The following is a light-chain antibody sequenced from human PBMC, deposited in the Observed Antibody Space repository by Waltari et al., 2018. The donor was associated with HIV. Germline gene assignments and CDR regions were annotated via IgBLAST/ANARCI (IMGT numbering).Light chain of an antibody. CDR2: RDS. Sequence: QSVLTQPPSASETPGPRVTMSWSGSSSHIGSNTVYWYQHLPGMAPKLLIYRDSQRTSGVPVRFSASKSGTSASLAISGLRSDDEADYYCAVWDGSLSGHYVFGTGTKVTVL. CDR3: AVWDGSLSGHYV. J-gene: IGLJ1*01. V-gene: IGLV1-47*01. CDR1: SSHIGSNT.